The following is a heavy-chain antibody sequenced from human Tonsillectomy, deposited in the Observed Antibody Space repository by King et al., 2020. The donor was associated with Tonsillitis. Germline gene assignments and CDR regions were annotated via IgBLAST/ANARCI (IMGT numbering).Heavy chain of an antibody. J-gene: IGHJ6*02. CDR3: ARVLGIAAAGGRLNYYGMDV. D-gene: IGHD6-13*01. CDR1: GFTFSDYY. CDR2: ISSSSSYT. Sequence: VQLVESGGGLVKPGGSLRLSCAASGFTFSDYYMSWIRQAPGKGLEWDSYISSSSSYTNYADSVKGRFTIPRDNAKNSLYLQMNSLRAEDTAVYYCARVLGIAAAGGRLNYYGMDVWGQGTTVTVSS. V-gene: IGHV3-11*06.